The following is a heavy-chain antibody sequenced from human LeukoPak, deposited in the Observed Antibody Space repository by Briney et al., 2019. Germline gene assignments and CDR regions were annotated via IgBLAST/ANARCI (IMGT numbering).Heavy chain of an antibody. Sequence: GESLKISCKGSGYSFSSYWIGWVRQMPGKGLEWMGIIYPDDSDIRYSPSFQGQVTISADKSISTAYLQWSSLKASDTAMYYCARTGGGHQFSSSSSPFDYWGQGTLVTVSS. CDR1: GYSFSSYW. CDR2: IYPDDSDI. D-gene: IGHD6-6*01. J-gene: IGHJ4*02. CDR3: ARTGGGHQFSSSSSPFDY. V-gene: IGHV5-51*01.